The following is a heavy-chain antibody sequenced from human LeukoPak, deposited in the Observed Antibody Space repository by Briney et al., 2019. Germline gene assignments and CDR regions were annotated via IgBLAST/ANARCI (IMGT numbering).Heavy chain of an antibody. Sequence: GGSLRLSCAASGFTFSSYGMSWVRQAPGKGLEWVSAISGSGGSTYYADSVKGRFTISRDNSKNTLYLQMNSLRAEDTAVYYCARGEGYDYYFDYWGQGTLVTVSS. D-gene: IGHD5-12*01. CDR3: ARGEGYDYYFDY. CDR2: ISGSGGST. CDR1: GFTFSSYG. J-gene: IGHJ4*02. V-gene: IGHV3-23*01.